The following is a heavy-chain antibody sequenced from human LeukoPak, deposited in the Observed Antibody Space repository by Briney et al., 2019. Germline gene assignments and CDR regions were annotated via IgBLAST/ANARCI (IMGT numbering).Heavy chain of an antibody. V-gene: IGHV4-39*01. CDR1: GGSISSSSYY. J-gene: IGHJ3*02. D-gene: IGHD6-13*01. CDR3: ARPPGSSSWYGWAFDI. CDR2: IYYSGST. Sequence: SETLSLTCTVSGGSISSSSYYWGWIRQPPGKGLEWIGSIYYSGSTYYNPSLKSRVTISVDTSKNQFSLKLSSVTAADTAVYYCARPPGSSSWYGWAFDIWGQGTMVTV.